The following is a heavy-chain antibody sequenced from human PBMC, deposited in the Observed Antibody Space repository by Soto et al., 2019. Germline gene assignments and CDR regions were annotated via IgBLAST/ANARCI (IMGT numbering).Heavy chain of an antibody. D-gene: IGHD3-3*01. CDR1: GGSISSYY. J-gene: IGHJ6*02. CDR2: IYYSGST. V-gene: IGHV4-59*01. Sequence: SETLSLTCTVSGGSISSYYWSWFRQPPGKELEWFGYIYYSGSTNYNPSLKSRVTISVDTSKNQFSLKLSSVTAADTAVYYCARDHSTDYDFWSGYPDYYYYYGMDVWGQGTTV. CDR3: ARDHSTDYDFWSGYPDYYYYYGMDV.